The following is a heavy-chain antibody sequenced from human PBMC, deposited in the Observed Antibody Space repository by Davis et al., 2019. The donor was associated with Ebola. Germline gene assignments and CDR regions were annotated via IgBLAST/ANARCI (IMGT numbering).Heavy chain of an antibody. CDR2: IDPSDSYT. V-gene: IGHV5-10-1*01. J-gene: IGHJ2*01. Sequence: GESLKISCQASGYSFTNHWITWVRQLPGKGLEWMGGIDPSDSYTNYSPSFQGHVTISADKSISTAYLQWNSLQASDTAVYYCARLYGPGHYLNWYFNLWGRGTLVTVSS. CDR1: GYSFTNHW. CDR3: ARLYGPGHYLNWYFNL. D-gene: IGHD3-10*01.